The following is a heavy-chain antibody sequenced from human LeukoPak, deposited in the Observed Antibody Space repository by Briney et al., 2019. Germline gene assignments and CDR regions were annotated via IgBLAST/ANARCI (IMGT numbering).Heavy chain of an antibody. J-gene: IGHJ5*02. D-gene: IGHD3-3*01. CDR1: GGTFSSYA. Sequence: SVKVSCKASGGTFSSYAISWVRQAPGQGLEWMGGIIPIFGTANYAQKFQGRVTITADESTSTAYMELSSLRSEDTAVYYCARDLTIFGVGHNWFDPWGQGTLVSVSS. CDR2: IIPIFGTA. CDR3: ARDLTIFGVGHNWFDP. V-gene: IGHV1-69*01.